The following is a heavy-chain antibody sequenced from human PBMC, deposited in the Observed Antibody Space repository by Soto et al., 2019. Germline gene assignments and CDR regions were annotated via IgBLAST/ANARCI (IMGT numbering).Heavy chain of an antibody. Sequence: SETLSLTCAVYGGPFSGYYWSWIRQPPGKGLEWIGEINHSGSTNYNPSLTSRVTISVDTSKNQFSLKLSSVTAAETAVYYCARGPYIWHPKSLPNSSARTRFDYWGQGTLVTVS. CDR2: INHSGST. V-gene: IGHV4-34*01. J-gene: IGHJ4*02. D-gene: IGHD6-25*01. CDR1: GGPFSGYY. CDR3: ARGPYIWHPKSLPNSSARTRFDY.